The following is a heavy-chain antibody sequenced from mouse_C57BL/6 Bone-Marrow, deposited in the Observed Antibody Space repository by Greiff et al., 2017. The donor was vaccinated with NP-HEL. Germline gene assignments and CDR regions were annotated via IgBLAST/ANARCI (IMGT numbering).Heavy chain of an antibody. J-gene: IGHJ4*01. CDR1: GFTFSSYT. CDR3: ARPLLYSDAMDY. Sequence: EVKLMESGGGLVKPGGSLKLSCAASGFTFSSYTMSWVRQTPEKRLEWVATISGGGGNTYYPDSVKGRFTISRDNAKNTLYLQMSSLRSEDTALYYCARPLLYSDAMDYWGQGTSVTVSS. D-gene: IGHD2-1*01. V-gene: IGHV5-9*01. CDR2: ISGGGGNT.